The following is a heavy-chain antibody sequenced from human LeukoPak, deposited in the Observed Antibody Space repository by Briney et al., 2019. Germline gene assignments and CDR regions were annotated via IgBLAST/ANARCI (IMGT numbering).Heavy chain of an antibody. CDR3: ARRDYYDSSGYGTFDY. D-gene: IGHD3-22*01. CDR1: GFTFSSYA. V-gene: IGHV3-23*01. CDR2: IVGSGVTT. J-gene: IGHJ4*02. Sequence: GGSLRLSCAASGFTFSSYAMSWVRQAPGKGLEWVSTIVGSGVTTHYADSVKGRFTISRDNSKNTLYLQMNSLRAEDTAVYYCARRDYYDSSGYGTFDYWGQGTLVTVSS.